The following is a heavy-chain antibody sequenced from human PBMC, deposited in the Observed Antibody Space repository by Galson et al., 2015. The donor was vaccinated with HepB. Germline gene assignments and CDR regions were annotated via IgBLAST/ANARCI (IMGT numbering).Heavy chain of an antibody. V-gene: IGHV4-59*01. CDR2: IYYSRST. CDR1: GGPISSYH. D-gene: IGHD2-2*01. J-gene: IGHJ5*02. Sequence: QVQLQESGPGLVKPSETLSLTCTVSGGPISSYHWSWIRQPPGKGLEWLGYIYYSRSTNYNPSLKSRVTISVDTAKNQFSLKLSSVTAADTAVYYCATAYPRDNWFDPWGQGTLVTVSS. CDR3: ATAYPRDNWFDP.